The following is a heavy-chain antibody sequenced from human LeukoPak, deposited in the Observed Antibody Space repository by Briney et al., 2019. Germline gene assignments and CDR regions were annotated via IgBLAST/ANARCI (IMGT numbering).Heavy chain of an antibody. Sequence: SETLSLTCTVSGGSISSYYWSWIRQPPGKGLEWIGYIYYSGSTNYNPSLKSRVTISVDTSKNQFSLKLSSVTAADTAFYYCARLLTFYDFSFDPWGQGTLVTVSS. J-gene: IGHJ5*02. CDR1: GGSISSYY. CDR3: ARLLTFYDFSFDP. V-gene: IGHV4-59*01. CDR2: IYYSGST. D-gene: IGHD3-3*01.